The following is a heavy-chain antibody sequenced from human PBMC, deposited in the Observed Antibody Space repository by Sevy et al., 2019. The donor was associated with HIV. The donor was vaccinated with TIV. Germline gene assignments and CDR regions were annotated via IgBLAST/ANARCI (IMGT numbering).Heavy chain of an antibody. V-gene: IGHV3-7*01. CDR1: GFTFSDYY. CDR3: ALDSSGFYA. Sequence: GGSLRLSCAASGFTFSDYYMSWVRQAPGKGLEWVVNINKDGSEKYYVDSVKGRFTFSRDNAKNSLYLQMNSLRAEDTAVYYCALDSSGFYAWGQGTLVTVSS. D-gene: IGHD3-3*01. CDR2: INKDGSEK. J-gene: IGHJ5*02.